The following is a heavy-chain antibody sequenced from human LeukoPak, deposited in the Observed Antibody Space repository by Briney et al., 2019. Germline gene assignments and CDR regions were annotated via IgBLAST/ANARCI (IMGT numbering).Heavy chain of an antibody. D-gene: IGHD3-22*01. Sequence: GGSLRLSCAASGFTFSSYWMHWVRQAPGKGLEWVSYSNWNGGSTGYADSVKGRFTTSRDNAKNSLYLQMNSLRAEDKALYYCARNGRPIVVEWYFDLWGRGNLVTVSS. CDR1: GFTFSSYW. V-gene: IGHV3-20*04. CDR2: SNWNGGST. J-gene: IGHJ2*01. CDR3: ARNGRPIVVEWYFDL.